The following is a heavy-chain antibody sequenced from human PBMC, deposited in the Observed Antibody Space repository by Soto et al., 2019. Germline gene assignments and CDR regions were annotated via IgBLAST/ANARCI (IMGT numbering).Heavy chain of an antibody. CDR2: INWDSGDI. V-gene: IGHV3-9*01. Sequence: SLRLSCVVSGISFDDYAMHWVRQVPGKGLEWVSGINWDSGDIGYADSVKGRFTISGDNAKNSLYLQMNSLKTEDTALYYCAKDTAPGFYDANGHLDYWGQGTPVTVSS. D-gene: IGHD2-8*01. J-gene: IGHJ4*02. CDR1: GISFDDYA. CDR3: AKDTAPGFYDANGHLDY.